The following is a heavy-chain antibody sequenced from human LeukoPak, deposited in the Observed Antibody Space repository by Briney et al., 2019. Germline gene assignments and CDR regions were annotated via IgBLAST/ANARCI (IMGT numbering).Heavy chain of an antibody. D-gene: IGHD3-22*01. CDR2: INAGNGNT. CDR1: GYTFTSYA. Sequence: ASVKVSCKASGYTFTSYAMHWVRQAPGQRLEWMGWINAGNGNTKYSQKFQGRVTITRDTSASTAYMELSSLRSEDTAVYYCARERGRYYYDSSGYRPFGYWGQGTLVTVSS. J-gene: IGHJ4*02. V-gene: IGHV1-3*01. CDR3: ARERGRYYYDSSGYRPFGY.